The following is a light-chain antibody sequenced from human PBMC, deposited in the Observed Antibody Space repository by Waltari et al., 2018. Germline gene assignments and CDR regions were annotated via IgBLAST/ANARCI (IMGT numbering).Light chain of an antibody. J-gene: IGKJ1*01. CDR1: QGIGIW. V-gene: IGKV1-5*03. CDR2: KAS. Sequence: DIQMTQSPSTLSASVGDTVTITCRASQGIGIWLAWYQQHPGRAPKLLIYKASILQTGAPSRFSGSGSGTEFTLTIANLQPDDFATYFCHQCNTYSTFGQGTKVEIK. CDR3: HQCNTYST.